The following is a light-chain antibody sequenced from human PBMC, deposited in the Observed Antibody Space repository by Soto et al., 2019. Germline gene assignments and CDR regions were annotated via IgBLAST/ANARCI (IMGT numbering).Light chain of an antibody. CDR2: GNT. CDR1: SSDIGAGYD. Sequence: QSVLTQPPSVSGAPGQTVTISCTGSSSDIGAGYDVHWYQQFPGTAPRLLIYGNTKRPSGVPDRFSGSKSGSSASLAISGLQADDEADYFCSSYTISSIIVFGSGTKLTVL. CDR3: SSYTISSIIV. J-gene: IGLJ1*01. V-gene: IGLV1-40*01.